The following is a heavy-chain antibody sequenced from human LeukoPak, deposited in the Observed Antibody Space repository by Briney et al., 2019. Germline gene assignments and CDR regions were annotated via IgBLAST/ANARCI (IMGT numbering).Heavy chain of an antibody. Sequence: GGSLRLSCAASGFSFNSDWMDWVRQAPGKGLEWVANIRHDESEKNYLDSVKGRFTISRDNAQNSLYLQMNGLRVEDTAVYYCARETPGAGHFDYWGQGSLVTVSS. CDR1: GFSFNSDW. J-gene: IGHJ4*02. CDR3: ARETPGAGHFDY. V-gene: IGHV3-7*01. D-gene: IGHD7-27*01. CDR2: IRHDESEK.